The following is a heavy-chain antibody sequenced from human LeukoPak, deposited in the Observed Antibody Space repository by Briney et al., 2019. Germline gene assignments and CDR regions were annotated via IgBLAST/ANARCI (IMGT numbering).Heavy chain of an antibody. CDR3: ARGKETVNLDY. D-gene: IGHD4-11*01. Sequence: SETLSLTCTVSGGSISSYYWSWIRQPPGKGLEWIGYIYYSGSTNYNPSLKSRVTISVDTPKNQFSLKLSSVTAADTAVYYCARGKETVNLDYWGQGTLVTVSS. CDR1: GGSISSYY. CDR2: IYYSGST. J-gene: IGHJ4*02. V-gene: IGHV4-59*08.